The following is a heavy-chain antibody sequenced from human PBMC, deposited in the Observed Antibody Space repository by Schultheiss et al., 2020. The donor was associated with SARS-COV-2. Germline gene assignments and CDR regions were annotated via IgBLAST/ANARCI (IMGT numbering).Heavy chain of an antibody. J-gene: IGHJ2*01. CDR2: TYYRSKWYN. Sequence: SETLSLTCAISGDSVSSNSAAWNWIRQSPSRGLEWLGRTYYRSKWYNDYAVSVKSRITINPDTSKNQFSLQLNSVTPEDTAVYYCARTRSIMITFGGVFVSRYFDLWGRGTLVTVSS. CDR3: ARTRSIMITFGGVFVSRYFDL. V-gene: IGHV6-1*01. D-gene: IGHD3-16*02. CDR1: GDSVSSNSAA.